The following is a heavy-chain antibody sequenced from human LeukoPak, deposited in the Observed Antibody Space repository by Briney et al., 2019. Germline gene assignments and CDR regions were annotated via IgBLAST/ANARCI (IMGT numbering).Heavy chain of an antibody. Sequence: GGSLRLSCAASGLTVSRNYMKWDRQAPGKGLEWVSIIYSGSTYYTDSVKGRFTISRDNSKNTLYLQMNSLRPEDTAIYYCAGGILRGAIDYWGQGTLVTVSS. CDR3: AGGILRGAIDY. D-gene: IGHD3-10*01. V-gene: IGHV3-53*05. J-gene: IGHJ4*02. CDR1: GLTVSRNY. CDR2: IYSGST.